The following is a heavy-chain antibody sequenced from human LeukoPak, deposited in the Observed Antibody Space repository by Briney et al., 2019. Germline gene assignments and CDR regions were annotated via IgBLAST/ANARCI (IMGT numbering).Heavy chain of an antibody. J-gene: IGHJ4*02. CDR1: GFTFSSYA. Sequence: PGGSLRLSCAASGFTFSSYAMSWVRQAPGKGLEWVSAIIGSGGSTYYADSVKGRFTISRDNSKNTLYLQMNSLRAEDTAVYYCAKDVEDYDFWSGYLYYFDYWGQGTLVTVSS. CDR3: AKDVEDYDFWSGYLYYFDY. CDR2: IIGSGGST. D-gene: IGHD3-3*01. V-gene: IGHV3-23*01.